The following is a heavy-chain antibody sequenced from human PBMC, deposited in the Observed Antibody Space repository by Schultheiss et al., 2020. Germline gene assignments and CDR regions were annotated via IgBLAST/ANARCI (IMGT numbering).Heavy chain of an antibody. CDR1: GGSFRGYY. J-gene: IGHJ4*02. CDR3: TSLRGTGSGYYFDY. CDR2: INDSGST. D-gene: IGHD5-12*01. Sequence: SETLSLTCAVYGGSFRGYYWTWIRQPPGKGLEWIGEINDSGSTSFNPSLKSRVTISVDTSKNQISLKLTSVTAADTAVYYCTSLRGTGSGYYFDYWGRGTPVTVSS. V-gene: IGHV4-34*01.